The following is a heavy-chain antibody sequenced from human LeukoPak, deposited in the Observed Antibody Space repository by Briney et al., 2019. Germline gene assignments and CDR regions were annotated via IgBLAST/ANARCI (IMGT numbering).Heavy chain of an antibody. J-gene: IGHJ4*02. CDR2: INPNSGGT. V-gene: IGHV1-2*02. Sequence: ASVKVSCKASGYPFTHYYLHWVRQAPGQGLEWMGWINPNSGGTNYAQKFQGRVTMTRDTSISTAYMELSRLRSDDTAVYYCARGRGYNYGGLDYWGQGTLVTVSS. CDR3: ARGRGYNYGGLDY. D-gene: IGHD5-18*01. CDR1: GYPFTHYY.